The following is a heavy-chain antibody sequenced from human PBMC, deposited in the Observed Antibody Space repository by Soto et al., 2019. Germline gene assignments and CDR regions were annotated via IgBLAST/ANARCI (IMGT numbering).Heavy chain of an antibody. Sequence: GSLRLSCAPAGLTFSDNYMSWFRQAPGKGLEYISYISSSGSTMEYTDSVKGRFTVSRDHSKNSLYLQMNSLRAADTAVYYCAREFGMDFWGQGTTVIVSS. J-gene: IGHJ6*02. CDR2: ISSSGSTM. CDR1: GLTFSDNY. V-gene: IGHV3-11*01. CDR3: AREFGMDF.